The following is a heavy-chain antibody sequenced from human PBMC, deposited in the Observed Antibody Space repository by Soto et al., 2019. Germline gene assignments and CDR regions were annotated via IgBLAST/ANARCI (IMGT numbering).Heavy chain of an antibody. Sequence: QVQLVQSGAEVKKPGASVKVSCKASGYTFTSYGISWVRQAPGQGLEWMGWISAYNGNTNYAQKLQGRVTMTTDTFTNTAYMARRRLRSDDTAVYYCARGWSGYSNHVSNWFDPCGQGTLVTVSS. CDR2: ISAYNGNT. CDR1: GYTFTSYG. V-gene: IGHV1-18*01. J-gene: IGHJ5*02. D-gene: IGHD4-4*01. CDR3: ARGWSGYSNHVSNWFDP.